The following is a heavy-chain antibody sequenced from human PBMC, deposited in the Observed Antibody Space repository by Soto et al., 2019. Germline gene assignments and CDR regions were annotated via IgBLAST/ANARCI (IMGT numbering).Heavy chain of an antibody. Sequence: PGGSLILSCAASGFTFDDYAMYWVRQVLGKGLEWVSSISWNSGNIGYADSVKGRFTTSRDNAENSLYLQMNSLRPEDTALYYCVRSKGGYSYGTPFDYWGQGTLVTVSS. V-gene: IGHV3-9*01. CDR1: GFTFDDYA. D-gene: IGHD5-18*01. J-gene: IGHJ4*02. CDR3: VRSKGGYSYGTPFDY. CDR2: ISWNSGNI.